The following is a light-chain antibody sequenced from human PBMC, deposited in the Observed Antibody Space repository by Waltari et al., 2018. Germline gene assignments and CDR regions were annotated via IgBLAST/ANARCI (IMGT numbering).Light chain of an antibody. CDR2: GAS. Sequence: ELVMTQSPATLSVSPGERATLSCRASQSVSSNLAWYQQKPGQAPRLLIYGASTRATGIPARFSGSGSGTEFTLTISSLQSEDCAVYYCQQYNNWPPSYTFGQGTKLEIK. V-gene: IGKV3-15*01. CDR3: QQYNNWPPSYT. CDR1: QSVSSN. J-gene: IGKJ2*01.